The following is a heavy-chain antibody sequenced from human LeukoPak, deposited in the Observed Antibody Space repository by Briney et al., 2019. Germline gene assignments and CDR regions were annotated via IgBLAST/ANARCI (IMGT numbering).Heavy chain of an antibody. V-gene: IGHV1-69*04. J-gene: IGHJ4*02. CDR2: IIPILGIA. CDR3: ARGKEYSYGPTGY. CDR1: GGTFSSYA. D-gene: IGHD5-18*01. Sequence: ASVKVSCKASGGTFSSYAISWVRQAPGQGLEWMGRIIPILGIANYAQKFQGRVTITADKSTSTAYMEPSSLRSEDTAVYYCARGKEYSYGPTGYWGQGTLVTVSS.